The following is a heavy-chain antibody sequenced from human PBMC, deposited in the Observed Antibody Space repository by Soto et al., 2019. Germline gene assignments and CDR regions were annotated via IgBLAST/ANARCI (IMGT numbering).Heavy chain of an antibody. V-gene: IGHV1-69*13. CDR1: GGTFSSYR. Sequence: SVKVSCKASGGTFSSYRINWARQAPGQGLEWVGGIVPIYRTADYAQKFQGRVTITADESARTSYMELRSLKSQDTAGSYGVRDSGAKRSSCWGQGTLVTVYS. J-gene: IGHJ4*02. CDR3: VRDSGAKRSSC. D-gene: IGHD6-13*01. CDR2: IVPIYRTA.